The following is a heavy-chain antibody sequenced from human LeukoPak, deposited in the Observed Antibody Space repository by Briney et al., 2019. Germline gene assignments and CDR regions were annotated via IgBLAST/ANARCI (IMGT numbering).Heavy chain of an antibody. Sequence: PGGSLRLSCAASGFTFSSYGMHWVRQAPGKGLEWVAFIRYDGSNKYYADSVKGRFTISRDNSKNTLYLQMNSLRAEDTAVYCCAKDYGDYLYLFDYWGQGTLVTVSS. CDR2: IRYDGSNK. CDR1: GFTFSSYG. D-gene: IGHD4-17*01. J-gene: IGHJ4*02. V-gene: IGHV3-30*02. CDR3: AKDYGDYLYLFDY.